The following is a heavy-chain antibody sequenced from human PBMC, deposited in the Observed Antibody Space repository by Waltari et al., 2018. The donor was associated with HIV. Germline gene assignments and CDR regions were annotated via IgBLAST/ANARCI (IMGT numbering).Heavy chain of an antibody. J-gene: IGHJ6*02. V-gene: IGHV1-2*02. CDR1: GYTFTGYY. Sequence: QVQLVQSGAEVKKPGASVKVPCKASGYTFTGYYMHRVRQAPGQGLEWMGWINPNSGGTNYAQKFQGRVTMTRDTSISTAYMELSRLRSDDTAVYYCARDRARTTDYYYYGMDVWGQGTTVTVSS. CDR3: ARDRARTTDYYYYGMDV. D-gene: IGHD1-7*01. CDR2: INPNSGGT.